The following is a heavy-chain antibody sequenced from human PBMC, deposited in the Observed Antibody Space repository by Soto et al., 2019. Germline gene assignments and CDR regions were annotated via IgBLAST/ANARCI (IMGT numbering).Heavy chain of an antibody. D-gene: IGHD3-3*01. J-gene: IGHJ5*02. Sequence: GGSLRLSCAASGFTFSSYAMSWVRQAPGKGLEWVSAISGSGGSTYYADSVKGRFTISRDNSKNTLYLQMNSLRAEDTAVYYCAREYYDFWSGSNWFDPWGQGTLVTVSS. CDR2: ISGSGGST. V-gene: IGHV3-23*01. CDR1: GFTFSSYA. CDR3: AREYYDFWSGSNWFDP.